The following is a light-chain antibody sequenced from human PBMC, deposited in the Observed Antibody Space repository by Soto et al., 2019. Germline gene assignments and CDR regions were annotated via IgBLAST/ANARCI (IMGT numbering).Light chain of an antibody. CDR2: EDN. CDR1: SGSIASNY. CDR3: PSYGSSSVV. Sequence: NFMLTQPHSVSESPGKTVIISCTRSSGSIASNYVQWYQQRPGSAPTTVIYEDNQRPSGVPDRFSGSIDSSSNSASLTISGLKTEDEADYYCPSYGSSSVVFGGGTKLTVL. J-gene: IGLJ2*01. V-gene: IGLV6-57*04.